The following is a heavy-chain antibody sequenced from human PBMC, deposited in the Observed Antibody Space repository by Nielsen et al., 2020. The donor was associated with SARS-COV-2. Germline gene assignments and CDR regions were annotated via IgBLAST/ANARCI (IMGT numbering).Heavy chain of an antibody. V-gene: IGHV2-70*01. Sequence: SGPTLVKPTETLTLTCTFSGFSLNTSGMCVSWIRQPPGKALEWLALIDWDDDKYYSTSLKTRLTISKDTSKNQVVLTMTNMDPVDTATYYCARTRSCYDFWSGYTGGDFDYWGQGTLVTVSS. CDR3: ARTRSCYDFWSGYTGGDFDY. J-gene: IGHJ4*02. CDR2: IDWDDDK. CDR1: GFSLNTSGMC. D-gene: IGHD3-3*01.